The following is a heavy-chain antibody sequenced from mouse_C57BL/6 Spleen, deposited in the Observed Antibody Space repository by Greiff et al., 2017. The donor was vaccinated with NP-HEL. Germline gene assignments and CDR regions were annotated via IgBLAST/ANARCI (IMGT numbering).Heavy chain of an antibody. J-gene: IGHJ3*01. CDR1: GFNIKDDY. Sequence: VQLKQSGAELVRPGASVKLSCTASGFNIKDDYMHWVKQRPEQGLEWIGWIDPENGDTEYASKFQGKATITADTSSNTAYLQLSSLTSEDTAVYYCTRGYYGAYWGQGTLVTVSA. V-gene: IGHV14-4*01. D-gene: IGHD1-1*01. CDR2: IDPENGDT. CDR3: TRGYYGAY.